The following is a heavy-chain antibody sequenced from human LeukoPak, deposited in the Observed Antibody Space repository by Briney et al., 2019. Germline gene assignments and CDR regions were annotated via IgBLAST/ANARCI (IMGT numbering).Heavy chain of an antibody. D-gene: IGHD5-12*01. Sequence: GGSLRLSCAASGLTLRSYDMSWVRQAPGKGLEWVAATSGSGVNSYYADSVRGRFTISRDNSQNTLYLQMDSLRAEDTALYYCAKEYSGYDFDYWGQGTLVTVSS. J-gene: IGHJ4*02. CDR2: TSGSGVNS. CDR1: GLTLRSYD. V-gene: IGHV3-23*01. CDR3: AKEYSGYDFDY.